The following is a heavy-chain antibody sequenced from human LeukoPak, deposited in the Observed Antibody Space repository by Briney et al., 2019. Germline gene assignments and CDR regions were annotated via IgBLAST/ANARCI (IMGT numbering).Heavy chain of an antibody. V-gene: IGHV3-30*02. J-gene: IGHJ4*02. D-gene: IGHD6-13*01. Sequence: GGSLRLSCAASGFTFSSYGMHWVRQAPGKGVEWVAFIRYDGSNKYYADSVKGRFTICIDNSKNTLYLQMNSLRAEDTAVYYCAKAWFRIAPSPYYFDYWGQGTLVTVSS. CDR3: AKAWFRIAPSPYYFDY. CDR1: GFTFSSYG. CDR2: IRYDGSNK.